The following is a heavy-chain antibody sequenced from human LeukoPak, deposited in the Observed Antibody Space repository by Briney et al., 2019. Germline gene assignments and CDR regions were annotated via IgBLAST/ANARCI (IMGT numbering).Heavy chain of an antibody. CDR3: ARGLNYGDYFFDY. CDR2: INPNSGGT. D-gene: IGHD4-17*01. V-gene: IGHV1-2*02. J-gene: IGHJ4*02. CDR1: GYTFTGYY. Sequence: ASVKVSCKASGYTFTGYYMHWVRQAPGQGLEWMGWINPNSGGTNYAQKFQGRVTMTRDTSISTAYMELSSLRSEDMAVYYCARGLNYGDYFFDYWGQGTLVTVSS.